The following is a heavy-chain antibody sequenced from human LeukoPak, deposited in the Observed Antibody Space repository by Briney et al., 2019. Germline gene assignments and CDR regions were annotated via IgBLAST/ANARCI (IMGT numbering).Heavy chain of an antibody. V-gene: IGHV3-48*01. J-gene: IGHJ6*02. CDR1: GFTFSTYG. CDR2: ISGSSSAI. CDR3: AKGSDYDFWSGLYYGMDV. Sequence: GGSLRLSCAASGFTFSTYGMNWVRQAPGKGLEWVSYISGSSSAINYADSVKGRFTISRDNSKNTLYLQMNSLRAEDTAVYYCAKGSDYDFWSGLYYGMDVWGQGTTVTVSS. D-gene: IGHD3-3*01.